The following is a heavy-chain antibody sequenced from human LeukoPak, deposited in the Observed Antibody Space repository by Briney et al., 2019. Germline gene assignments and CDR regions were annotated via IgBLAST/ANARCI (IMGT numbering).Heavy chain of an antibody. V-gene: IGHV4-38-2*02. D-gene: IGHD1-26*01. CDR2: IYHSGST. CDR3: ARDERSGNYGYYFDF. J-gene: IGHJ4*02. CDR1: GYSISSGYY. Sequence: SETLSLTCTVSGYSISSGYYWGWIRQPPGKRLEWIGSIYHSGSTYYNPSLKSRVTISVDTSKNQFSLKLYSVTAADTAVYYCARDERSGNYGYYFDFWGQGTQVTFSS.